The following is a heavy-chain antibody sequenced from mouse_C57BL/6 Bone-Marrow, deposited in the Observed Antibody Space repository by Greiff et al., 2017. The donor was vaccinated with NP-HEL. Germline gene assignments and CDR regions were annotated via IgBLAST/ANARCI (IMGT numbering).Heavy chain of an antibody. Sequence: QVQLQQSGPEQVKPGASVKISCKASGYAFSSSWMNWVKQRPGKGLEWIGRIYPGDGDTNYNGKFKGKATLTADKSSSTAYMQLSSLTSEDSAVYFCARERDYYGTAWFAYWGQGTLVTVSA. D-gene: IGHD1-1*01. J-gene: IGHJ3*01. V-gene: IGHV1-82*01. CDR2: IYPGDGDT. CDR1: GYAFSSSW. CDR3: ARERDYYGTAWFAY.